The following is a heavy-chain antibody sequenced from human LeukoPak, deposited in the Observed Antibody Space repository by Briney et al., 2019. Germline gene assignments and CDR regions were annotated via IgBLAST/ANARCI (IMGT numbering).Heavy chain of an antibody. Sequence: ASVKVSCKASGYTFSSYVVTWVRQAPGQGLEWMGWISTYNGNTNYAQNLQGRVTMTTDTSTSTAYMELRSLRSDDTAVYYCAREGQAYYYGSGTYAFDYWGQGTLVTVSS. CDR2: ISTYNGNT. CDR1: GYTFSSYV. CDR3: AREGQAYYYGSGTYAFDY. D-gene: IGHD3-10*01. V-gene: IGHV1-18*01. J-gene: IGHJ4*02.